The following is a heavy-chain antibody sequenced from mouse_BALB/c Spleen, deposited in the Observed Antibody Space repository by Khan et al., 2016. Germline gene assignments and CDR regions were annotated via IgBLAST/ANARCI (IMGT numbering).Heavy chain of an antibody. V-gene: IGHV6-6*02. Sequence: EVKLEESGGGLVQPGGSMKLSCVASGFTFSNYWMNWVRQSPEKGLEWVAEIRLKSNNYATHYAESVKGRFTISRDASKSSVYLQMNNVRAEDTGIYYCTSGNYYWGQGTILTVSS. CDR3: TSGNYY. CDR1: GFTFSNYW. D-gene: IGHD2-1*01. J-gene: IGHJ2*01. CDR2: IRLKSNNYAT.